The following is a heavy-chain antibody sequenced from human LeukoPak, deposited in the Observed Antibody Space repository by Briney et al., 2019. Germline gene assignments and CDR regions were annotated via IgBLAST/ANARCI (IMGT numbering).Heavy chain of an antibody. CDR2: ISGGGGST. CDR3: ASAGSSWWFSPHSPNWFDP. CDR1: GFIFNNNA. D-gene: IGHD6-13*01. V-gene: IGHV3-23*01. J-gene: IGHJ5*02. Sequence: GGSLRLSCAASGFIFNNNAMSWVRQAPGKGLEWVSAISGGGGSTYYADSVKGRFTISRDNSKNTLYLQMNSLRAEDTAVYYCASAGSSWWFSPHSPNWFDPWGQGTLVTVSS.